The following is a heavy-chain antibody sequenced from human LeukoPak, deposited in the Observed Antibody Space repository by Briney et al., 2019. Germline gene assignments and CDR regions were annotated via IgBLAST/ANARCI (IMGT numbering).Heavy chain of an antibody. CDR3: ARKYCRSSSCYVAFDY. CDR2: IYPGDSDT. CDR1: GYSFNSYW. J-gene: IGHJ4*02. D-gene: IGHD2-2*01. Sequence: GESLKISCTGSGYSFNSYWIGWVRQMPGKGLEWMGIIYPGDSDTRYSPSFQGQVTISADKSIDTAYLQWSSLKASDTAMYYCARKYCRSSSCYVAFDYWGQGTLVTVSS. V-gene: IGHV5-51*01.